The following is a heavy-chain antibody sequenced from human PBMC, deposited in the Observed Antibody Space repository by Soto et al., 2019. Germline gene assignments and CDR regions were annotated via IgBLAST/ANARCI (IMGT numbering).Heavy chain of an antibody. V-gene: IGHV3-64D*08. J-gene: IGHJ3*02. CDR1: GFTFSSYA. D-gene: IGHD2-2*01. CDR2: ISSNGGST. CDR3: AKEAPYCSSTSCYFLAFDI. Sequence: GGSLRLSCSASGFTFSSYAMHWVRQAPGKGLEYVSAISSNGGSTYYADSVKGRFTISRDNSKNTLYVQMSSLRTEDTAVYYCAKEAPYCSSTSCYFLAFDIWGQGTMVNVSS.